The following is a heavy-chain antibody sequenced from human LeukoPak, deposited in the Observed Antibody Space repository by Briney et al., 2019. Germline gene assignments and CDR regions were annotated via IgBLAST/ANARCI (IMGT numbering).Heavy chain of an antibody. CDR3: ARGAKYYYYYMDV. CDR2: ISSSGSTI. V-gene: IGHV3-11*01. J-gene: IGHJ6*03. CDR1: GFTFSDYY. Sequence: PGGSLRLSCAASGFTFSDYYMSWIRQAPGKGLEWVSYISSSGSTIYYADSVKGRFTISSDNAKNSLYLQMNSLRAEDTAVYYCARGAKYYYYYMDVSGKGTTVTVSS.